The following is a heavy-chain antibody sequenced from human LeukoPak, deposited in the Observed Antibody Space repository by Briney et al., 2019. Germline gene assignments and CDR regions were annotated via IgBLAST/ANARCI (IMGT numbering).Heavy chain of an antibody. Sequence: GESLTISCKGSGYIFTSYWICWVRPMPGKGLEWMGIIYPGDSDTRYSPSFQGQVTVSAAKSINTAYLQWSSLKASDTAMYYCARPVANWGWDYWGQGTLVTVSS. CDR2: IYPGDSDT. D-gene: IGHD7-27*01. CDR1: GYIFTSYW. V-gene: IGHV5-51*01. CDR3: ARPVANWGWDY. J-gene: IGHJ4*02.